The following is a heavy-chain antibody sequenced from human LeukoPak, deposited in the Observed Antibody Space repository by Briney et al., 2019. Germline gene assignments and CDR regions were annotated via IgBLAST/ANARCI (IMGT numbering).Heavy chain of an antibody. V-gene: IGHV5-51*01. J-gene: IGHJ4*02. CDR3: ARRILATGGIND. CDR1: GYSCTNYW. CDR2: IYPGDSDT. Sequence: RGESLKIFCNGSGYSCTNYWIGWVRQMPGKGLEWMGIIYPGDSDTRYSPSFQGQVTISADKSITTAYLQWSSLKASDTAMYYSARRILATGGINDGGQGTLVTVSS. D-gene: IGHD2-8*02.